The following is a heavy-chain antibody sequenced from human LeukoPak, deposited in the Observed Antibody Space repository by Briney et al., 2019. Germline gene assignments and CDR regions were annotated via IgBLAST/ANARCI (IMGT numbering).Heavy chain of an antibody. CDR2: MYSGGST. CDR1: GGSISSYS. V-gene: IGHV4-59*08. Sequence: PSETLSLTCTVSGGSISSYSWIWIRQPPGKGLEWIGYMYSGGSTKYKSSLKSRVTISVDTSKNQFSLKLSSVTAADTAVYYCARQLISGSYSGFDYWGQGTLVTVSS. J-gene: IGHJ4*02. D-gene: IGHD1-26*01. CDR3: ARQLISGSYSGFDY.